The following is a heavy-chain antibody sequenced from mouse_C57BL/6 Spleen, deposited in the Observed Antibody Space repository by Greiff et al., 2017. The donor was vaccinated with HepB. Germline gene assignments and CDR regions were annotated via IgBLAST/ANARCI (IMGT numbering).Heavy chain of an antibody. CDR1: GYTFTSYW. Sequence: QVHVKQPGAELVKPGASVKLSCKASGYTFTSYWMHWVKQRPGQGLEWIGMIHPNSGSTNYNEKFKSKATLTVDKSSSTAYMQLSSLTSEDSAVYYCARSRDYAPFAYWGQGTLVTVSA. CDR3: ARSRDYAPFAY. D-gene: IGHD2-4*01. V-gene: IGHV1-64*01. J-gene: IGHJ3*01. CDR2: IHPNSGST.